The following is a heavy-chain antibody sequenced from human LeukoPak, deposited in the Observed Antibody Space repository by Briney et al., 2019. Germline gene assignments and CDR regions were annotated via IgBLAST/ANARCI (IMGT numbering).Heavy chain of an antibody. D-gene: IGHD4-17*01. Sequence: SETLSLTCAVYGGSFSGYYWSWIRQPPGKGLEWIGEINHSGSTNYNPSLKSRVTISVDTSKNQFSLKLSSVTAADTAVYYCARAKRHTVTIDYWGQGTLVTVSS. CDR2: INHSGST. CDR3: ARAKRHTVTIDY. CDR1: GGSFSGYY. V-gene: IGHV4-34*01. J-gene: IGHJ4*02.